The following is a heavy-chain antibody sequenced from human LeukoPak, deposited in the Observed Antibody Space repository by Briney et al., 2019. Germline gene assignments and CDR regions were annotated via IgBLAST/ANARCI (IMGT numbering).Heavy chain of an antibody. Sequence: ASVKVSCKASGYTFTSYGISWVRQAPGQGLEWMGGISAYNGNTNYAQKLQVRVTMTTDPSTSTVYMELRSLRSDDTAVYYCARDLGLPRGYSYGPPDYWGQGNLVTVS. J-gene: IGHJ4*02. CDR3: ARDLGLPRGYSYGPPDY. V-gene: IGHV1-18*01. CDR2: ISAYNGNT. CDR1: GYTFTSYG. D-gene: IGHD5-18*01.